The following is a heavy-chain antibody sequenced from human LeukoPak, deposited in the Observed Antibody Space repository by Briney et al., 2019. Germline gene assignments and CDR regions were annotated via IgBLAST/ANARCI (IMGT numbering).Heavy chain of an antibody. Sequence: AGGSLRLSCAASGFTVSSNYMNWVRQVPGKGLEWVAIIGYGGVSIYYADSVKGRFTISRDDSNNTLSLQMNNLRAEDTSIYYCVKSWGWTRPYYNYMQVWGKGTTVTVSS. CDR3: VKSWGWTRPYYNYMQV. J-gene: IGHJ6*03. CDR2: IGYGGVSI. V-gene: IGHV3-53*01. CDR1: GFTVSSNY. D-gene: IGHD3/OR15-3a*01.